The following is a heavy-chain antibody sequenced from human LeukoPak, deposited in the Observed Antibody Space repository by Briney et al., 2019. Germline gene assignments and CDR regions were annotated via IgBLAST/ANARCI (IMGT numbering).Heavy chain of an antibody. Sequence: ASVKVSCKASGYTFTGYYMHWVRQAPGQGLAWMGWINPNSGGTNYAQKFQGRVTMTRDTSISTAYMELSRLRSDDTAVYYCGTAQYRSSWYGFDYWGQGTLVTVSS. CDR2: INPNSGGT. V-gene: IGHV1-2*02. CDR1: GYTFTGYY. CDR3: GTAQYRSSWYGFDY. J-gene: IGHJ4*02. D-gene: IGHD6-13*01.